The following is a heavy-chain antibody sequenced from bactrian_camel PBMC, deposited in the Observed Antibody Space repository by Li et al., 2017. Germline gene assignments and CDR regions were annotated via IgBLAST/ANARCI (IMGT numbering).Heavy chain of an antibody. J-gene: IGHJ4*01. CDR2: FDSQGTP. D-gene: IGHD1*01. Sequence: QLVESGGGSVHPGGSLRLSCVYSGITDTRYGTYCMGWFRQDPGREREAVAAFDSQGTPRYADSVRDRFTMSKDDAQNTLYLQMTALNPEDTAMYYCAADPGIPLQHGGRFCGLSLRYNNWGQGTQVTVS. CDR3: AADPGIPLQHGGRFCGLSLRYNN. V-gene: IGHV3S53*01. CDR1: GITDTRYG.